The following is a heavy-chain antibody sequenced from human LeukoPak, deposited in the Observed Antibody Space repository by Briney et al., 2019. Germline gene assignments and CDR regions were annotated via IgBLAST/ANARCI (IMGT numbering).Heavy chain of an antibody. V-gene: IGHV4/OR15-8*01. CDR3: ARSHDHLWGNYPDY. D-gene: IGHD3-16*02. Sequence: SETLSLTCDVSGGSIDSTSWWNWVRQPPGKGLEWIGEIHHDGRINYNPSLKSRVTLSVDKSKNQFSLRLNSVTAADTAMYYCARSHDHLWGNYPDYWGQGTLVTASS. CDR2: IHHDGRI. J-gene: IGHJ4*02. CDR1: GGSIDSTSW.